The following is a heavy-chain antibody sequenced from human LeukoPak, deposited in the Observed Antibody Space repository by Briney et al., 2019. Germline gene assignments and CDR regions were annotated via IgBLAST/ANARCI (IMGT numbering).Heavy chain of an antibody. J-gene: IGHJ4*02. D-gene: IGHD1-14*01. V-gene: IGHV3-48*02. Sequence: GGSLRLSCAASGFTFSTYTMNWVRQAPGKGLEWISYISSGSSTLYYADSVKGRFTIFRDNAKNSLFLQMNSLGDEDTAVYYCARVDNQGAVDYWGQGTLVTVSS. CDR2: ISSGSSTL. CDR3: ARVDNQGAVDY. CDR1: GFTFSTYT.